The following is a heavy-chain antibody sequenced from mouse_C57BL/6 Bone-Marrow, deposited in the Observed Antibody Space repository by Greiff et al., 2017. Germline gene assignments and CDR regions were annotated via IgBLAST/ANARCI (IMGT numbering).Heavy chain of an antibody. CDR3: TSLIYYDYGLFAY. CDR1: GFNIKDDY. Sequence: EVHLVESGAELVRPGASVKLSCTASGFNIKDDYMHWVKQRPEQGLEWIGWIDPENGDTEYASKFQGKATITADTSSKTAYLQLSSLTSEDTAVYYCTSLIYYDYGLFAYWGQGTLVTVSA. D-gene: IGHD2-4*01. J-gene: IGHJ3*01. CDR2: IDPENGDT. V-gene: IGHV14-4*01.